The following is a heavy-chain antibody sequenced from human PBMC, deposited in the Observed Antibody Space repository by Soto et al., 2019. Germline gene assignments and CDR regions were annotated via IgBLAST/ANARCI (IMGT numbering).Heavy chain of an antibody. CDR2: IFSNDEK. D-gene: IGHD7-27*01. CDR3: ARMGAANWGWFLWYFDL. J-gene: IGHJ2*01. Sequence: QVTLKESGPVLVNPTETLTLTCTVSGFSLSNARMGVSWIRQPPGKALEWLAHIFSNDEKSYSTSLKSRLTISKDTSKSQVVLTMTNMDPVDTATYYCARMGAANWGWFLWYFDLWGRGTLVTVSS. V-gene: IGHV2-26*01. CDR1: GFSLSNARMG.